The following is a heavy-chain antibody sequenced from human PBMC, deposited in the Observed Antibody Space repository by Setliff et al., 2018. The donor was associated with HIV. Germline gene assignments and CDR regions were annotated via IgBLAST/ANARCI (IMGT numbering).Heavy chain of an antibody. D-gene: IGHD4-17*01. V-gene: IGHV1-18*01. CDR3: AITHDYGEMGSLYYFDY. CDR1: GYTFTSYG. Sequence: ASVKVSCKASGYTFTSYGISWVRQAPGQGLEWMGWISAYNGNTNYAQKLQGRVTMTTDTSTSTAYMELRSLRSDDTAVYYCAITHDYGEMGSLYYFDYWGQGALVTVSS. J-gene: IGHJ4*02. CDR2: ISAYNGNT.